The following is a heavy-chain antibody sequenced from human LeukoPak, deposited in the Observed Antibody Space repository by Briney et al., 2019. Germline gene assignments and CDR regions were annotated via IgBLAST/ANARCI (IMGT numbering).Heavy chain of an antibody. J-gene: IGHJ5*02. CDR2: INHSGST. V-gene: IGHV4-34*01. CDR3: ARGREIGNWFDP. CDR1: GGSFSGYY. Sequence: PSETLSLTCAVYGGSFSGYYWSWIRQPPGKGLEWIGEINHSGSTNYNPSLKSRVTISLDTSKNQFSLKLSSVTAADTAVYYCARGREIGNWFDPWGQGTLVTVSS.